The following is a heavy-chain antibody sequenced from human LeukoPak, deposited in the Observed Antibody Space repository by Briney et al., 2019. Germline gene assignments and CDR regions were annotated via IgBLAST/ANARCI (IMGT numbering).Heavy chain of an antibody. J-gene: IGHJ6*03. V-gene: IGHV3-21*01. D-gene: IGHD5-24*01. Sequence: GGSLRLSCAAAGFSFSTYDMNWVRQAPGEGLEWVSSISIASSYIFYADSVKGRFTISRDNANNPLYLQMSSLRAEDTAVYYCARWLQTRYYMDVWGKGTTVTVSS. CDR2: ISIASSYI. CDR1: GFSFSTYD. CDR3: ARWLQTRYYMDV.